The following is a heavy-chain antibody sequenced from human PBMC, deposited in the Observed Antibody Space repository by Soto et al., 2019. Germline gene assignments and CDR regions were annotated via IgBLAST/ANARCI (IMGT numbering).Heavy chain of an antibody. CDR1: GFTFSSYA. D-gene: IGHD2-2*01. Sequence: GGSLRLSCAASGFTFSSYAMSWVRQAPGKGLEWVSAISGSGGSTYYADSVKGRFTISRDNSKNTLYLQMNSLRAEDTAVYYCARRAYCSSTSCRDYWGQGTLVTVSS. V-gene: IGHV3-23*01. CDR3: ARRAYCSSTSCRDY. J-gene: IGHJ4*02. CDR2: ISGSGGST.